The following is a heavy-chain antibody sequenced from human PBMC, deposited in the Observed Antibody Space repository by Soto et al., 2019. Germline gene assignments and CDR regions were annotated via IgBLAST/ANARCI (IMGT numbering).Heavy chain of an antibody. CDR3: AKVGEVLRFLEWLSDYYYYYGMDV. Sequence: PVGSLRLSCAASGFTFSSYGMHWVRQAPGKGLGWVAVISYDGSNKYYADSVKGRFTISRDNSKNTLYLQMNSLRAEDTAVYYCAKVGEVLRFLEWLSDYYYYYGMDVWGQGTTVTVSS. D-gene: IGHD3-3*01. J-gene: IGHJ6*02. CDR1: GFTFSSYG. CDR2: ISYDGSNK. V-gene: IGHV3-30*18.